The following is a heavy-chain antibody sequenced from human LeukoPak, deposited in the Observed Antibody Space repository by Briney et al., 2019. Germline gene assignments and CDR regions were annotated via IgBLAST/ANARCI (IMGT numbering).Heavy chain of an antibody. CDR3: ARDYTTYYYGSGSYAPHYGMDV. D-gene: IGHD3-10*01. Sequence: GGSQRLSCAASGFTFSDYYMSWIRQAPGKGLEWVSYISSSSSYTNYADSVKGRFTISRDNAKNSLYLQMNSLRAEDTAVYYCARDYTTYYYGSGSYAPHYGMDVWGQGTTVTVSS. V-gene: IGHV3-11*06. CDR2: ISSSSSYT. J-gene: IGHJ6*02. CDR1: GFTFSDYY.